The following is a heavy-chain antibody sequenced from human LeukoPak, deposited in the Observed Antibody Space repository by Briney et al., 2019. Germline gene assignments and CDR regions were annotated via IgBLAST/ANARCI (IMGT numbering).Heavy chain of an antibody. Sequence: GGSLRLSCAAPGFTFNNAWMSWVRQAPGKGLEWVATIKADGSDRYYVDSVKGRFAISRDNAKNSLYLQMNSLRVEDTAVYYCANLGYSDGGQGTLVSVSA. CDR3: ANLGYSD. CDR2: IKADGSDR. V-gene: IGHV3-7*01. J-gene: IGHJ4*02. CDR1: GFTFNNAW. D-gene: IGHD5-18*01.